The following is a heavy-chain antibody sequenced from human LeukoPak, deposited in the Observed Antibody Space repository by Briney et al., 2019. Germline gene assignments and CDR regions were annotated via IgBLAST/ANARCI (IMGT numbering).Heavy chain of an antibody. J-gene: IGHJ3*02. CDR2: MNPNSGNT. CDR1: GYTFTSYD. CDR3: ARGYCSGGSCSHDAFDI. D-gene: IGHD2-15*01. Sequence: GASVKVSCKASGYTFTSYDINWVRQATGQGLEWMGWMNPNSGNTGYAQKFQGRVTITGNTSISTAYMELSSLRSEDTAVYYCARGYCSGGSCSHDAFDIWGQGTMVTVSS. V-gene: IGHV1-8*03.